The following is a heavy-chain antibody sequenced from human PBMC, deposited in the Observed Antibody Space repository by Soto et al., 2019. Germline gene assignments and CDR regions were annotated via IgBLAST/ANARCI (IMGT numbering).Heavy chain of an antibody. Sequence: SETLSLTCTVSGGSISSNSYYWGWIRQPPGKGLEWIGSVYYSGSTYYNPSLKSRVTISVDTSKNQFSLKLNSATAADTAVYFCAGPSLDLRFFDWGPGTLVTVSS. CDR2: VYYSGST. J-gene: IGHJ4*02. CDR3: AGPSLDLRFFD. D-gene: IGHD3-3*01. V-gene: IGHV4-39*01. CDR1: GGSISSNSYY.